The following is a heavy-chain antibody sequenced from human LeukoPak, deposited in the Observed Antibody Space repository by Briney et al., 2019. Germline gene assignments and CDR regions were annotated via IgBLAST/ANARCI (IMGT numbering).Heavy chain of an antibody. Sequence: PGGSLRLSCVASGFTFSSYSMHWVRQAPGKGLVWVSHIHPDGSITTYADSVKGRFTISRDNYKNTLYLQMNSLRAEDTAVYYCAKGGAGDARPAAAWIGDAFDIWGQGTMVTVSS. V-gene: IGHV3-74*03. J-gene: IGHJ3*02. D-gene: IGHD2-2*03. CDR2: IHPDGSIT. CDR3: AKGGAGDARPAAAWIGDAFDI. CDR1: GFTFSSYS.